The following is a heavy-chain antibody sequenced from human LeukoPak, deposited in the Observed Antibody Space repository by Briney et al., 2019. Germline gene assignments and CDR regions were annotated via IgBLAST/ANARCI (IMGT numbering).Heavy chain of an antibody. CDR3: ARMTPDSPSFDY. D-gene: IGHD2-15*01. CDR2: IDWDDYK. CDR1: GFSLSTPEMC. Sequence: SGPSLVKPTPTLTLTFTFSGFSLSTPEMCVTWIRQPPGKALEWLTLIDWDDYKFYSPSLRTRLTISKDTPKNQVVLRMTNMDPVDTGTYYCARMTPDSPSFDYWGQGALITVSS. J-gene: IGHJ4*02. V-gene: IGHV2-70*01.